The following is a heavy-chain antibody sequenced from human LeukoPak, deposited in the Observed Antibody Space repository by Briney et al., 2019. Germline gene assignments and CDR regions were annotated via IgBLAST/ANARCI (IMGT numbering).Heavy chain of an antibody. CDR1: GGSISNYY. Sequence: SETLSLTCTVSGGSISNYYWSWIRQPPGKGLEWIGYIYHTGSHSYNPSLKSRVVMSVETSQNQYSLKVRSVTAADTAVYYCAREDSGYDYSPFYYWGQGILVTVSS. J-gene: IGHJ4*02. CDR2: IYHTGSH. D-gene: IGHD5-12*01. CDR3: AREDSGYDYSPFYY. V-gene: IGHV4-59*01.